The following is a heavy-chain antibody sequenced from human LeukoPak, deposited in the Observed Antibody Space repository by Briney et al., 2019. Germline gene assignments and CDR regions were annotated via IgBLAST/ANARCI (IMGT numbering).Heavy chain of an antibody. CDR1: GYTFTSYD. D-gene: IGHD3-22*01. Sequence: ASVKVSCKASGYTFTSYDINWVRQATGQGLEWMGWMNPNSGNTGYAQKFQGRVTMTRNTSISTAYMELSSLRSEDTAVYYCARRVIYYYDSSATLDYWGQGTLVTVSS. CDR3: ARRVIYYYDSSATLDY. CDR2: MNPNSGNT. J-gene: IGHJ4*02. V-gene: IGHV1-8*01.